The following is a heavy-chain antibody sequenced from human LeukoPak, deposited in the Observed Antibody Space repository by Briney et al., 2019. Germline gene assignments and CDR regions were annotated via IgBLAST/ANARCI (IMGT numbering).Heavy chain of an antibody. CDR1: GFTFDDYA. Sequence: PGGSLRLSCAASGFTFDDYAMHWVRQAPGKGLEWVSGISWNSGSIGYADSVKGRFTISRDNAKNTLYLQMNSLRAEDTAVYYCARDNPYYSSPTYYYYYMDVWGKGTTVTVSS. D-gene: IGHD4-11*01. J-gene: IGHJ6*03. CDR3: ARDNPYYSSPTYYYYYMDV. V-gene: IGHV3-9*01. CDR2: ISWNSGSI.